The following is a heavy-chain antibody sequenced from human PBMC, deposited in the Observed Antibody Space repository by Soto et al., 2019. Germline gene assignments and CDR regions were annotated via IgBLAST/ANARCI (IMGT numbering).Heavy chain of an antibody. CDR3: ARHNYGSGSTYFDY. J-gene: IGHJ4*02. CDR1: GNSMSNSDYF. Sequence: PSESLSLTCTVSGNSMSNSDYFWGWIRQTPWKGLEWIGYMYYSGSTNYNPSLKSRVTISVDTSKNQISLKLNSMTAADTAVYYCARHNYGSGSTYFDYWGQGTLVTVSS. CDR2: MYYSGST. D-gene: IGHD3-10*01. V-gene: IGHV4-61*05.